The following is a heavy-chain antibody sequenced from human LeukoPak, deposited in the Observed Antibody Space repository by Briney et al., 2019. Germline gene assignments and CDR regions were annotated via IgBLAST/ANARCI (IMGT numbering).Heavy chain of an antibody. Sequence: ASVKVSCKASGFTFTSSAMQWVRQARGQRLEWIGWIFVGSGNTNYAQKFQERVTITRDMSTSTAYMELSSLRSEDTAVYYCAAESGSTSPDAFDIWGQGTMVTDSS. V-gene: IGHV1-58*02. D-gene: IGHD1-26*01. CDR3: AAESGSTSPDAFDI. CDR2: IFVGSGNT. J-gene: IGHJ3*02. CDR1: GFTFTSSA.